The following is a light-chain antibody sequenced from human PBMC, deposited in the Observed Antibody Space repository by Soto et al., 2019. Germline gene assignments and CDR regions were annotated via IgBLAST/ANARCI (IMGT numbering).Light chain of an antibody. Sequence: DIQVTQSPSSLSASVGDRVTITCRASQSISTHLNWFQQKPGKAPKLLIYDASSFQSGVPSRFSGSGSGTDFTLTISSLQPEDFATYYCQQSYSRLLTFGGGTKVDTK. J-gene: IGKJ4*01. CDR1: QSISTH. V-gene: IGKV1-39*01. CDR3: QQSYSRLLT. CDR2: DAS.